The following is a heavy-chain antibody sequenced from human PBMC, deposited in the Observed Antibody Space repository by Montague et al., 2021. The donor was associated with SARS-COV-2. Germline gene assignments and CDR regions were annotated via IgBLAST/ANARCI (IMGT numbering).Heavy chain of an antibody. V-gene: IGHV3-21*01. CDR3: ARDRDSSGWFDY. J-gene: IGHJ4*02. CDR2: ISSSSSNI. Sequence: SLRLSCAASGFTFSSYSMNWVRQAPGKGLEWVSSISSSSSNIYYADSVKGRFTISRDNAKNTLFLQMNSLRAEDTAVYYCARDRDSSGWFDYWGQGTLVTVSS. CDR1: GFTFSSYS. D-gene: IGHD6-19*01.